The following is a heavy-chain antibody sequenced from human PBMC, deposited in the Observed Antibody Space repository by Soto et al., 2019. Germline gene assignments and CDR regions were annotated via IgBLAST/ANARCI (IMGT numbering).Heavy chain of an antibody. D-gene: IGHD3-10*02. V-gene: IGHV4-59*01. CDR1: GGSISSYY. CDR3: ASMIGDPVLSFDS. CDR2: IFYSGST. J-gene: IGHJ5*01. Sequence: QVQLQESGPVLVKPSETLSLTCTVSGGSISSYYWSWIRQPPGKGLEWIGFIFYSGSTSYNPSLKSRVTISIDTSEYQFSLKLNSVTAADTAVYYCASMIGDPVLSFDSWGQGTLVAVSS.